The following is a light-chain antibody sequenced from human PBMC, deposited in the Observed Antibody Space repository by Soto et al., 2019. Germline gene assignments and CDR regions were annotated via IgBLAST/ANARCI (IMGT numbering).Light chain of an antibody. CDR1: QSVSSSY. CDR3: QQYCSSPLYT. V-gene: IGKV3-20*01. CDR2: GAS. J-gene: IGKJ2*01. Sequence: EIVLTQSPGTLSLSPGERATLSCRASQSVSSSYLAWYQQKPGQAPRLLIYGASSRDTGIPDRFSGSGSGTDFTLPISRLEPEDFAVYYCQQYCSSPLYTFGQGTKLEIK.